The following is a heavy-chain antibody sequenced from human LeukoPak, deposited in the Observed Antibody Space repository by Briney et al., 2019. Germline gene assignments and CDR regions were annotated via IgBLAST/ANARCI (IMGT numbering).Heavy chain of an antibody. D-gene: IGHD6-19*01. CDR2: ISSSSSYI. Sequence: PGRSLRLSCAASGFTFSSYSMNWVRQAPGKGLEWVSSISSSSSYIYYADSVKGRFTISRDNAKNSLYLQMNSLRAEDTAVYYCARDTGKQWLVLGAFDIWGQGTMVTVSS. J-gene: IGHJ3*02. CDR3: ARDTGKQWLVLGAFDI. V-gene: IGHV3-21*01. CDR1: GFTFSSYS.